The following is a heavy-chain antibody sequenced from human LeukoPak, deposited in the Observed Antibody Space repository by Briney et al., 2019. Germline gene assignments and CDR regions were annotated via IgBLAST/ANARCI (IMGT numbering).Heavy chain of an antibody. V-gene: IGHV4-39*01. J-gene: IGHJ6*03. CDR2: IYYSGST. D-gene: IGHD6-19*01. CDR1: GGSISSSSYY. Sequence: SQTLSLTCTVSGGSISSSSYYWGWIRQPPGKGLEWIGSIYYSGSTYYNPSLKSRVTISVDTSKNQFSLKLSSVTAADTAVYYCARPSPRGWHHYYYMDVWGKGTTVTVSS. CDR3: ARPSPRGWHHYYYMDV.